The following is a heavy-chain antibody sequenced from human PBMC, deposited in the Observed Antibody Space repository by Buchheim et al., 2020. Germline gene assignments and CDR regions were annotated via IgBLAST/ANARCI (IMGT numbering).Heavy chain of an antibody. CDR2: VYYNGRT. D-gene: IGHD3-10*01. V-gene: IGHV4-39*07. J-gene: IGHJ4*02. CDR3: ARESAWFGELSPFDF. CDR1: GGSVSSRSYY. Sequence: QLQLQESGPGLVKPSETLSLTCTVPGGSVSSRSYYWGRIRQPPGKGLEWIGSVYYNGRTFYNASLKIRLTISVDTFKNHFSLKLSTVTAADTAVYYCARESAWFGELSPFDFWGQGTL.